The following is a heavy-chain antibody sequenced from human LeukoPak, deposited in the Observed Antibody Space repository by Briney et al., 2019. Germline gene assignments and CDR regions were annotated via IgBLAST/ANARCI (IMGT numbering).Heavy chain of an antibody. J-gene: IGHJ4*02. CDR1: GFTISGYA. CDR3: AKRTMSAFDS. CDR2: ISGSGGST. Sequence: GGSLRLSCAASGFTISGYAMSWVRQAPGKGLEWVSAISGSGGSTYYADSVKGRFTISRDNSKNVVYLQMNSLTVEDAATYYCAKRTMSAFDSWGQGTLLIVSS. V-gene: IGHV3-23*01. D-gene: IGHD5-24*01.